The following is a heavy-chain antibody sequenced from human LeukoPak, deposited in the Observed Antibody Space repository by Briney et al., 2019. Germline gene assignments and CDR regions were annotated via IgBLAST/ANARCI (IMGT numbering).Heavy chain of an antibody. D-gene: IGHD1-26*01. Sequence: SETLSLTCTVSGGSIYSSTYYWGWIRQPPGKGLEWIGSIHYSGSTYYNPSLRSRVTISVDTSKNQFSLKMSSVTAADTAVYYCAKTTGRGTVDPGTSGYITFWGQGTLVTVSS. J-gene: IGHJ4*02. CDR3: AKTTGRGTVDPGTSGYITF. CDR1: GGSIYSSTYY. V-gene: IGHV4-39*01. CDR2: IHYSGST.